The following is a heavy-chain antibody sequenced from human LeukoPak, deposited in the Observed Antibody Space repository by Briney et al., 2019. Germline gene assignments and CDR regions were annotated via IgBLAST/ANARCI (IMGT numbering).Heavy chain of an antibody. CDR1: GFTFSSYG. CDR2: ISYDGSNK. J-gene: IGHJ4*02. CDR3: AKDLDGDSNY. Sequence: PGRSLRLSCADSGFTFSSYGMHWVRQAPGKGLEWVAVISYDGSNKYYADSVKGRFTISRDNSKNTLYLQMNSLRAEDTAVYYCAKDLDGDSNYWGQGTLVTVSS. V-gene: IGHV3-30*18. D-gene: IGHD2-21*01.